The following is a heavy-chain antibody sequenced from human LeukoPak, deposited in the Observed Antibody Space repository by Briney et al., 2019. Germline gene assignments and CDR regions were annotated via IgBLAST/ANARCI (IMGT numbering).Heavy chain of an antibody. CDR3: ARQYAGLTHATGMDV. D-gene: IGHD1-14*01. V-gene: IGHV4-61*08. CDR2: MYDTGDT. Sequence: SQTLSLTCTVSGGSISSGDYYWSWIRQPPGKGLEWIGYMYDTGDTNYSPSLKSRVTISLEASKKQISLKLRSVTAADTAVYFCARQYAGLTHATGMDVWGQGTAVTVSS. CDR1: GGSISSGDYY. J-gene: IGHJ6*02.